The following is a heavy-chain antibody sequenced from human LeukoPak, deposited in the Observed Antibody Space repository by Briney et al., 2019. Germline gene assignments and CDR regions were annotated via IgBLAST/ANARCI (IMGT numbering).Heavy chain of an antibody. D-gene: IGHD3-10*01. CDR2: IWYDGNNK. V-gene: IGHV3-33*08. J-gene: IGHJ4*02. Sequence: PGRSLRLSCAASGFTFSNYGMHWVRQAPGKGLEWVAVIWYDGNNKYYADSVKGRFTISRDNSKNTLYLQMNSLRAEDTAVYYCARCYFGSGSSTFFDYWGQGTLVTVSS. CDR1: GFTFSNYG. CDR3: ARCYFGSGSSTFFDY.